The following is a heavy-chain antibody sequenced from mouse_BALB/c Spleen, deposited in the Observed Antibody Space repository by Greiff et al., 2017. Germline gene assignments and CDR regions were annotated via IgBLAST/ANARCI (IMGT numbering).Heavy chain of an antibody. CDR3: ARAIYYGYGIAY. V-gene: IGHV5-6-3*01. D-gene: IGHD1-2*01. Sequence: DVQLVESGGGLVQPGGSLKLSCAASGFTFSSYGMSWVRQTPDKRLELVATINSNGGSTYYPDSVKGRFTISRDNAKNTLYLQMSSLKSEDTAMYYCARAIYYGYGIAYWGQGTLVTVSA. J-gene: IGHJ3*01. CDR1: GFTFSSYG. CDR2: INSNGGST.